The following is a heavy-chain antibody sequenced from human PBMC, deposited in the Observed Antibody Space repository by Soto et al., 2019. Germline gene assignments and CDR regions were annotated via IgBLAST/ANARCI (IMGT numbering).Heavy chain of an antibody. Sequence: QVQLQQWGAGLLKPSETLSLTRAVYGGSFSGYYWSWIRQPPGKGLEWIGEINHSGSTNYNPSLKSRVTISVDTSKKQFSLKLSSVTAADTAVYYCARMPPFVLWFGADRHNWFDPWGQGTLVTVSS. V-gene: IGHV4-34*01. CDR2: INHSGST. D-gene: IGHD3-10*01. J-gene: IGHJ5*02. CDR3: ARMPPFVLWFGADRHNWFDP. CDR1: GGSFSGYY.